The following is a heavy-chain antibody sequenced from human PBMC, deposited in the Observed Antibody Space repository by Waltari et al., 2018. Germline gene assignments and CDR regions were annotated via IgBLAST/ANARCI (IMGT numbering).Heavy chain of an antibody. Sequence: EVQLVESGGGLVQPGGSLRLSCAASGFTFSSYWMHWVGQAPGKGLVWVSRINSDGSSTSYADSVEGRFTISRDNAKNTLYLQMNSLRAEDTAVYYCARAGSSGWYYGAFDIWGQGTMVTVSS. J-gene: IGHJ3*02. CDR1: GFTFSSYW. CDR2: INSDGSST. V-gene: IGHV3-74*01. D-gene: IGHD6-19*01. CDR3: ARAGSSGWYYGAFDI.